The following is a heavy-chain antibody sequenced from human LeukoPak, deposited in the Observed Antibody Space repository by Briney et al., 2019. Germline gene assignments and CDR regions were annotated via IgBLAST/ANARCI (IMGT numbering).Heavy chain of an antibody. CDR2: LYHSGVT. V-gene: IGHV4-38-2*01. CDR1: GLSITHGYY. Sequence: SETLSLTCAVSGLSITHGYYWGWIRQPPGKGLEWIGCLYHSGVTYYNPSLESRVSISVDTSKNQFSLKLMSVNDADTAVYYCARLSLYYDFWSGYYLFWGQGTLVTVSS. D-gene: IGHD3-3*01. CDR3: ARLSLYYDFWSGYYLF. J-gene: IGHJ4*02.